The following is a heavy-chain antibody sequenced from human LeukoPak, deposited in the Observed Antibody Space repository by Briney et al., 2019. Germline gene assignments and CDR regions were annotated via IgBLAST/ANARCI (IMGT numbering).Heavy chain of an antibody. J-gene: IGHJ4*02. CDR2: IYSGGRT. Sequence: PGGSLRLSCAASGFIVSSNYMSWVRQAPGKGLEWVSVIYSGGRTYYADSVKGRFTISRDNSRNTLYLQMNSLRAEDTAVYYCANSLTSGYWSQGTLVTVSS. V-gene: IGHV3-53*01. CDR1: GFIVSSNY. CDR3: ANSLTSGY. D-gene: IGHD4-23*01.